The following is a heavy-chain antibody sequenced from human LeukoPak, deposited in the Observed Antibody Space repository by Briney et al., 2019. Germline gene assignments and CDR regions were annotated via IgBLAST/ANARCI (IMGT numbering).Heavy chain of an antibody. CDR3: ASGGADYYYYGMDV. V-gene: IGHV3-53*01. CDR1: GFTVSSTY. J-gene: IGHJ6*02. CDR2: VYSGGRT. Sequence: GGSLRLSCAASGFTVSSTYMTWVRQAPGKGLEWVSVVYSGGRTFYADSVKGRFTISRDNSKNTLYLQMNSLRDEDTAVYYCASGGADYYYYGMDVWGQGSTVTVSS. D-gene: IGHD4-23*01.